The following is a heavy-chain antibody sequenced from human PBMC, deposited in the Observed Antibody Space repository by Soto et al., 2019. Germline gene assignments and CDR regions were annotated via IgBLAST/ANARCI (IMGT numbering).Heavy chain of an antibody. CDR1: GYTFTTYI. J-gene: IGHJ6*02. CDR2: INAGNGNT. V-gene: IGHV1-3*01. Sequence: ASVKVSCKASGYTFTTYILHWVRQAPGQRLEWMGWINAGNGNTKYSQEFQGRATITRDTSASTAYMELSSLRSEDTAVYYCASKRSSGGYYYYGMDVWGQGTMVTVSS. D-gene: IGHD6-6*01. CDR3: ASKRSSGGYYYYGMDV.